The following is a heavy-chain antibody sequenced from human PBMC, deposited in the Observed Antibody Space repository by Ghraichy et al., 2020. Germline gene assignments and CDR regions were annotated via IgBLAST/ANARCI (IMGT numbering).Heavy chain of an antibody. CDR3: AICGGDSYSYYYYYMDV. J-gene: IGHJ6*03. V-gene: IGHV4-59*01. Sequence: TLSLTCTVSGGSISTYYWSWIRQPPGKGLEWIGCIYYSGSTNYNPSLKSRVTISVDTSKNQFSLKLSSVTAADTAVYYCAICGGDSYSYYYYYMDVWGKGTTVTVSS. CDR2: IYYSGST. CDR1: GGSISTYY. D-gene: IGHD2-21*01.